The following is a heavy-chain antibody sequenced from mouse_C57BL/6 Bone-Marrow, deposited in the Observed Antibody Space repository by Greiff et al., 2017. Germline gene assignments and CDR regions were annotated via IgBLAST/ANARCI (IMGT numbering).Heavy chain of an antibody. D-gene: IGHD2-1*01. Sequence: QVQLQQPGTELVKPGASVKLSCKASGYTFTSSWMHWVKQRPGQGLEWIGNINPSNGGTNYNEKFKSKATLTVDKSSSTAYMQLSSLTSEDSAVYYCARRGIYYGNYDAMDYWGQGTSVTVSS. CDR3: ARRGIYYGNYDAMDY. CDR1: GYTFTSSW. V-gene: IGHV1-53*01. CDR2: INPSNGGT. J-gene: IGHJ4*01.